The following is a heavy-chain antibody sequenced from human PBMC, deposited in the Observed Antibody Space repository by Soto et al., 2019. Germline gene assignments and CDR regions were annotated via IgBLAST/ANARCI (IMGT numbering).Heavy chain of an antibody. D-gene: IGHD1-26*01. J-gene: IGHJ6*02. V-gene: IGHV1-69*08. Sequence: QVQLVQSGAEVKKPGSSVKVSCKASGGTFSSYTISWVRQAPGQGLEWMGRIIPILGIANYAQKFQGRVTITADKSTSTAYMELSSLRSEDTAVYYCAREGGAIVGDYGMDVWGQGTTVTVSS. CDR3: AREGGAIVGDYGMDV. CDR2: IIPILGIA. CDR1: GGTFSSYT.